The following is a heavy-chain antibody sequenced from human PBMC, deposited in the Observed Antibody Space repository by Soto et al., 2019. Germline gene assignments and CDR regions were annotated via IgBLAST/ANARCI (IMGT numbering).Heavy chain of an antibody. D-gene: IGHD3-10*01. CDR2: INSDGSDT. Sequence: EVQLVESGGGVVQPVGSLRLSCAASGFALSGYWMHWVRQPAGKGLMWVSRINSDGSDTSSADSVKGRFTISRDNAKNALYLQMNSLRVEDTAVYYCVRGAPYDFWGQGVQVTVSS. J-gene: IGHJ4*02. V-gene: IGHV3-74*01. CDR1: GFALSGYW. CDR3: VRGAPYDF.